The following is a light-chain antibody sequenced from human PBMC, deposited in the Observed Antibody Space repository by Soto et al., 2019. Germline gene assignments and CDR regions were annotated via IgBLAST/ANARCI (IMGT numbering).Light chain of an antibody. V-gene: IGKV1-39*01. Sequence: DIQMTQSPHSLSASVGDRVTITCRASQNVWTYLNWYQQKPGKAARLLLYGASDLEDGVPARFSGSGSGTDFTLTISSLQPEDYATYYSQQTFYILRTFGQWSKVEIX. CDR2: GAS. J-gene: IGKJ2*02. CDR3: QQTFYILRT. CDR1: QNVWTY.